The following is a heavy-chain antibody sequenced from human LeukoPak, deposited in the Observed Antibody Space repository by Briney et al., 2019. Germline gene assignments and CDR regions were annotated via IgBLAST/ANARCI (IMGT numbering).Heavy chain of an antibody. CDR3: ARVGFYAFDI. V-gene: IGHV3-7*04. J-gene: IGHJ3*02. D-gene: IGHD3-3*01. CDR2: IKQDESEK. Sequence: GGSLRLSCAASGFTFSRYGMSWVRQAPGKGLEWVANIKQDESEKYYVDSVKGRFSISRDNAKNSLYLQMNSLRAEDTAEYYCARVGFYAFDIWGQGTKVTVSS. CDR1: GFTFSRYG.